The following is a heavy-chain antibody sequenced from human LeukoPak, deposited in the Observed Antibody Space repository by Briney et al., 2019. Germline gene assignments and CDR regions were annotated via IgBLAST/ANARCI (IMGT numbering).Heavy chain of an antibody. CDR3: ARYDNGKDYFDY. Sequence: GGSLRLSCAASGFIFSSYAMSWVRQAPGKGLEWVSAISGSGGSTYYADSVKGRFTISRDNSKNTLYLQMNSLRAEDTAVYYCARYDNGKDYFDYWGQGTLVTVSS. CDR2: ISGSGGST. V-gene: IGHV3-23*01. D-gene: IGHD1-1*01. CDR1: GFIFSSYA. J-gene: IGHJ4*02.